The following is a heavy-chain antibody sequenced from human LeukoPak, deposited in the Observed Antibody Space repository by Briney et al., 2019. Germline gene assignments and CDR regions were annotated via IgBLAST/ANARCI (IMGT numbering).Heavy chain of an antibody. Sequence: ASVKVSCKASGYTFTDYYIHWVRQAPGQGLEWMGWVNPNSGDTDYAQKFQGRVTMTRNTSISTAYMELSSLTSEDTAVYYCARFGLTTWENYWGQGTLVTVSS. V-gene: IGHV1-8*02. CDR2: VNPNSGDT. D-gene: IGHD1-26*01. CDR1: GYTFTDYY. CDR3: ARFGLTTWENY. J-gene: IGHJ4*02.